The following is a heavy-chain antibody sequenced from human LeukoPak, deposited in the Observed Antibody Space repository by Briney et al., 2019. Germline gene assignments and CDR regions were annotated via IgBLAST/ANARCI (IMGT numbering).Heavy chain of an antibody. D-gene: IGHD2-8*02. J-gene: IGHJ6*03. CDR2: ISWDGGST. Sequence: GGSLRLSCAASGFTFDDYAMHWVRQAPGKGLEWVSLISWDGGSTYYADSVKGRFTISRDNSKNSLYLQMSSLRAEDTALYYCAKDPGPREYYYYMDVWGKGTTVTVSS. CDR3: AKDPGPREYYYYMDV. V-gene: IGHV3-43D*03. CDR1: GFTFDDYA.